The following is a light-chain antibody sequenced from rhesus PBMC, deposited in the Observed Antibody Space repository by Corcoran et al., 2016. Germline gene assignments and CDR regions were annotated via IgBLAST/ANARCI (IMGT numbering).Light chain of an antibody. J-gene: IGKJ2*01. CDR1: QGITND. CDR3: QHYYSTPYS. Sequence: DIQMTQSPSSLSASVGDRVTITCRASQGITNDLAWYQQNPGETPKLLSYEASRLQSGIPSRFSGSGSGTDFTLPISSLQSEDFATYYCQHYYSTPYSFGQGTKVEIK. V-gene: IGKV1-25*01. CDR2: EAS.